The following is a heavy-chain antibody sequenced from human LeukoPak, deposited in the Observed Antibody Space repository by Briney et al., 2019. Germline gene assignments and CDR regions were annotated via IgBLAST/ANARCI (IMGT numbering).Heavy chain of an antibody. V-gene: IGHV1-46*01. CDR3: ARDRSYDSSGYHLYY. CDR1: GYTFTSYY. CDR2: INPSGGST. Sequence: GASVKVSCKASGYTFTSYYMHWVRQAPGQGLEWMGIINPSGGSTSYAQKFQGRVTMTRDTSTSTVYMELSSLRSEDTVVYYCARDRSYDSSGYHLYYWGQGTLVTVSS. D-gene: IGHD3-22*01. J-gene: IGHJ4*02.